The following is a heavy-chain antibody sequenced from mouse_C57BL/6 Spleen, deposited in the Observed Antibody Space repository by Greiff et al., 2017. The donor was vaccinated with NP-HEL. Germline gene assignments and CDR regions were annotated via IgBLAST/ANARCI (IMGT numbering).Heavy chain of an antibody. V-gene: IGHV5-17*01. CDR3: ARPDYGNYDYAMDY. J-gene: IGHJ4*01. D-gene: IGHD2-1*01. CDR2: ISSGSSTI. CDR1: GFTFSDYG. Sequence: EVQLVESGGGLVKPGGSLKLSCAASGFTFSDYGMHWVRQAPEKGLEWVAYISSGSSTIYYADTVKGRFTISRDNAKNTLFLQMTSLRSEDTAMYYCARPDYGNYDYAMDYWGQGTSVTVSS.